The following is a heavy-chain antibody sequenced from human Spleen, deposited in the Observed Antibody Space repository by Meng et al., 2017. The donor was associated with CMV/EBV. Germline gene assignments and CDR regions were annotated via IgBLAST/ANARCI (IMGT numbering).Heavy chain of an antibody. CDR2: ISDSGGTT. J-gene: IGHJ4*02. D-gene: IGHD3-3*01. CDR3: AKPRYNFWSGYYYVY. Sequence: GGSLRLSCAASGFSVSSNYMNWVRQAPGKGLEWVALISDSGGTTYYADSVKGRFTISRDNSKNTLYLQMNSPRGEDTAIYYCAKPRYNFWSGYYYVYWGQGTLVTVSS. V-gene: IGHV3-53*01. CDR1: GFSVSSNY.